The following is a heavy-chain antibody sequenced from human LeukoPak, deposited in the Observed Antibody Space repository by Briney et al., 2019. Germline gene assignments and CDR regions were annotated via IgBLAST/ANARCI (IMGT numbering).Heavy chain of an antibody. CDR2: ISYDGSNK. Sequence: GRSLRLSCAASGFTFSSYAMHWVRQAPGKGLERVAVISYDGSNKYYADSVKGRFTISRDNSKNTLYLQMNSLRAEDTAVYYCARVYYDSSGYALDYWGQGTLVTVSS. J-gene: IGHJ4*02. D-gene: IGHD3-22*01. V-gene: IGHV3-30*01. CDR3: ARVYYDSSGYALDY. CDR1: GFTFSSYA.